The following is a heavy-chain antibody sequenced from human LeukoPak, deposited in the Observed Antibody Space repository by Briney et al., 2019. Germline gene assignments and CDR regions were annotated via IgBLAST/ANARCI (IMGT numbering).Heavy chain of an antibody. CDR3: AKGQLGYYMDV. J-gene: IGHJ6*03. CDR1: GFTFDDYA. V-gene: IGHV3-9*01. Sequence: GGSLRLSCAASGFTFDDYAMHWVRQAPGKGLEWVSGICWNSGSIGYADSVKGRFTISRDNAKNSLYLQMNSLRAEDTALYYCAKGQLGYYMDVWGKGTTVTVSS. CDR2: ICWNSGSI. D-gene: IGHD5-18*01.